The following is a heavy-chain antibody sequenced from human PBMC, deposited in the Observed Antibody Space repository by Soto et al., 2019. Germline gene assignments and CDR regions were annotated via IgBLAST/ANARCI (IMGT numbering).Heavy chain of an antibody. CDR1: GFTFSSYW. V-gene: IGHV3-7*03. Sequence: GGSLRLSCAASGFTFSSYWMSWVRQAPGKGLEWVANIKHDGSEKYYVDSVKGRFTISRDNAKNSLYLQMNSLRAEDTAVYYCARDLTTVTHEGDYWGQGTLVTVSS. CDR2: IKHDGSEK. D-gene: IGHD4-17*01. J-gene: IGHJ4*02. CDR3: ARDLTTVTHEGDY.